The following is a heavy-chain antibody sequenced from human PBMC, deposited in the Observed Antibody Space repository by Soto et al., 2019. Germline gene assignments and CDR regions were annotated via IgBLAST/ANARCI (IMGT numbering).Heavy chain of an antibody. D-gene: IGHD5-18*01. CDR1: GFSFTTYA. V-gene: IGHV3-30-3*01. J-gene: IGHJ4*02. CDR2: ISDDGSIK. Sequence: LRLSSAASGFSFTTYAMHCVLQAPGRGLEWVAVISDDGSIKYYADSVKGRFTISRDNSKNTLYLQMNSLRGDDTALYYCARAIETAMDPCDYWGQGALVTVSS. CDR3: ARAIETAMDPCDY.